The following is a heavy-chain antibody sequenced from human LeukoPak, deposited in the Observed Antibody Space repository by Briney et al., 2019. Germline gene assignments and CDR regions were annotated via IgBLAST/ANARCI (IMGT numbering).Heavy chain of an antibody. D-gene: IGHD6-13*01. CDR3: AGKAAAAGTFDY. CDR2: IYTSGST. J-gene: IGHJ4*02. Sequence: SQTLSLTCTVSGGSISSGSYYWSWIRQPAGKGLEWIGRIYTSGSTNYNPSLKSRVTISVDTSKNQFSLKLSSVTAAGTAVYYCAGKAAAAGTFDYWGREPWSPSPQ. CDR1: GGSISSGSYY. V-gene: IGHV4-61*02.